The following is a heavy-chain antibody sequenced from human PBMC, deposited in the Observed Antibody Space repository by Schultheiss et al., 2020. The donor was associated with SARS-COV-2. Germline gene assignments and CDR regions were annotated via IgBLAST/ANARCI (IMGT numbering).Heavy chain of an antibody. V-gene: IGHV4-59*10. CDR2: IYTSGST. D-gene: IGHD2-2*01. CDR1: GGSFSGNY. J-gene: IGHJ6*03. Sequence: SQTLSLTCAVYGGSFSGNYWSWIRQPPGKGLEWIGRIYTSGSTNYNPSLKSRVTMSVDTSKNQFSLKLSSVTAADTAVYYCARDVCSCTSCYGGFPNYYYMDVWGKGTTVTVSS. CDR3: ARDVCSCTSCYGGFPNYYYMDV.